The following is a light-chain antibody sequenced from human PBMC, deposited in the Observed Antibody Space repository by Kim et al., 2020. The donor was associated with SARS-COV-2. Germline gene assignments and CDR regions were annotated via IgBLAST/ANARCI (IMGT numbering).Light chain of an antibody. CDR1: SSDVGGYNY. V-gene: IGLV2-8*01. Sequence: GQSVTISFTGPSSDVGGYNYVSWYQQHPGKAPKLMIYEVSKRPSGVPDRFSGSKSGNTASLTVSGLQAEDEADYYCSSYAGSNNWVFGGGTQLTVL. CDR3: SSYAGSNNWV. CDR2: EVS. J-gene: IGLJ3*02.